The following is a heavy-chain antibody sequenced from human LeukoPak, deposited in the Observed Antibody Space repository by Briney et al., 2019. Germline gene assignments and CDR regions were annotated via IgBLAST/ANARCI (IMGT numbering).Heavy chain of an antibody. D-gene: IGHD1-26*01. CDR2: ISGSGGST. Sequence: GGSLRLSCAASGFTFSSYAMSWVRQAPGKGLEWVSAISGSGGSTYYADSVKGRFTISRDNSKNTLYLQMNSLRAEDTAVYYCAKGGGSYTNEYYFDYWGQGTLVTVSS. J-gene: IGHJ4*02. CDR3: AKGGGSYTNEYYFDY. V-gene: IGHV3-23*01. CDR1: GFTFSSYA.